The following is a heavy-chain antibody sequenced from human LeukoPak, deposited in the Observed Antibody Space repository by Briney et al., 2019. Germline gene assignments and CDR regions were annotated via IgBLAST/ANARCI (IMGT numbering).Heavy chain of an antibody. Sequence: GGSLRLSCAASRFTFRNYWMSWVRQAPAKGLEWVANIKEDGSENYYADSVKGRFTISRDNAKNSLFLQVKSLRAEDTAVYYCARGGTSYSFDIWGQGTMVTVSS. J-gene: IGHJ3*02. CDR2: IKEDGSEN. D-gene: IGHD2-2*01. CDR1: RFTFRNYW. CDR3: ARGGTSYSFDI. V-gene: IGHV3-7*04.